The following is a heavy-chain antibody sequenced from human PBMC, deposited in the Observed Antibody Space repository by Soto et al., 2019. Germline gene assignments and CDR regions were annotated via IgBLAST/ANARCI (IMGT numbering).Heavy chain of an antibody. V-gene: IGHV1-18*01. CDR3: ARGGYYDTTWGKLSHYGLDV. CDR1: GYTFIRYG. J-gene: IGHJ6*02. D-gene: IGHD3-16*01. Sequence: QVQLVQSAAEVKKPGASVKVSCKASGYTFIRYGITWVRQAPGQGLEWMGWISPYNDYTIYAQKVQGRVTMTTDTSTRTVYRERRSLKSDDTAVYYCARGGYYDTTWGKLSHYGLDVWGQGTSVTVSS. CDR2: ISPYNDYT.